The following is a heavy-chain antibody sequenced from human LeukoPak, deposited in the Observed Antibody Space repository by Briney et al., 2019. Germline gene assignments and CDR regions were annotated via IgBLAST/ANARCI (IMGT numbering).Heavy chain of an antibody. V-gene: IGHV4-34*01. J-gene: IGHJ4*02. CDR3: AGEDYDTDY. CDR1: GGSFSGYY. CDR2: INHSGST. D-gene: IGHD3-22*01. Sequence: SETLSLTCAVYGGSFSGYYWSWIRQPPGKGLEWIGEINHSGSTNYNPSLMSRVTISVDTSKNQFSLKLSSVTAADTAVYYCAGEDYDTDYWGQGTLVTVSS.